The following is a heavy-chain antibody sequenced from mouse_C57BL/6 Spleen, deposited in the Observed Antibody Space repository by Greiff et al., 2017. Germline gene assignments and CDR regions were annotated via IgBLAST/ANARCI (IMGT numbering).Heavy chain of an antibody. J-gene: IGHJ4*01. Sequence: EVMLVESGEGLVKPGGSLKLSCAASGFTFSSYAMSWVRPTPEKRLEWVAYISSGGDYIYYADTVKGRFTISRDNARNTRYLQMSSLKSEDTAMYYCTSPGSSYDYYARDYWGQGTSVTVAS. V-gene: IGHV5-9-1*02. CDR3: TSPGSSYDYYARDY. CDR2: ISSGGDYI. CDR1: GFTFSSYA. D-gene: IGHD1-1*01.